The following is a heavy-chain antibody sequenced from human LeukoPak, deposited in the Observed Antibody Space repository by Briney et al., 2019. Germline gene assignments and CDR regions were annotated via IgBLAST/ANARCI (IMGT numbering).Heavy chain of an antibody. J-gene: IGHJ6*02. Sequence: SETLSLTCAVYGGSFSGYYWSWIRQPPGKGLEWIGEINHSGSTNYNPSLKSRVTISLDTSNNQFSLKLSSVTAADTAVYYCARLLPLQGGDVWGQGTTVNVSS. CDR3: ARLLPLQGGDV. CDR1: GGSFSGYY. V-gene: IGHV4-34*01. CDR2: INHSGST. D-gene: IGHD2-15*01.